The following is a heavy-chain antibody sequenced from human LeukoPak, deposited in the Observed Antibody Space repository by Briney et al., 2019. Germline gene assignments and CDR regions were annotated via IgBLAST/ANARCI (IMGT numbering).Heavy chain of an antibody. Sequence: SETLPLTCTVSGGSISSGRYYWNWIRQPAGKGLEWIGRVSPSGTTNYNPSLKSRVTMSIDTSKNQFSLRVTSVTAADTAVYYCAREFVGIAVAGSKYFDYWGQGTLVAVSS. D-gene: IGHD6-19*01. J-gene: IGHJ4*02. CDR3: AREFVGIAVAGSKYFDY. V-gene: IGHV4-61*02. CDR2: VSPSGTT. CDR1: GGSISSGRYY.